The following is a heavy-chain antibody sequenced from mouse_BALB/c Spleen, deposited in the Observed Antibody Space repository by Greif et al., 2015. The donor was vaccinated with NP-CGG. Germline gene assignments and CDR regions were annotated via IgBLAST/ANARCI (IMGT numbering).Heavy chain of an antibody. V-gene: IGHV1-9*01. CDR3: ARSDYDGNYYAMDY. Sequence: QVQLQQSGAELMKPGASVKISCKATGYTFSSYWIEWVKQRPGHGLEWIGEILPGSGSTNYNEKFKGKATFTADTSSNTAYMQLSSLTSEDSAVYYCARSDYDGNYYAMDYWGQGTSVTVSS. J-gene: IGHJ4*01. CDR1: GYTFSSYW. D-gene: IGHD2-3*01. CDR2: ILPGSGST.